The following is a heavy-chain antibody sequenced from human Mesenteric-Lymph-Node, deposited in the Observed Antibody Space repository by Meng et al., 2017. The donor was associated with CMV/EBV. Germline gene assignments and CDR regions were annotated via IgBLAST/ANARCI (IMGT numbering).Heavy chain of an antibody. CDR2: IHSGDRRT. CDR3: AKRSLSDAFDI. CDR1: GFTFSSYA. D-gene: IGHD3-10*01. Sequence: GESLKISCAASGFTFSSYAMSWVRQAPGKGLEWVSVIHSGDRRTYYADSAKGRFTISRDNSKNTLFLQMNSLRAEDTAVYYCAKRSLSDAFDIWGQGTLVTVSS. J-gene: IGHJ3*02. V-gene: IGHV3-23*03.